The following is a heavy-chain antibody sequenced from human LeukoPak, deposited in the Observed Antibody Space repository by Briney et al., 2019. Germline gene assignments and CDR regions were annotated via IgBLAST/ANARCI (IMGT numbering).Heavy chain of an antibody. CDR3: ASLPYYDILTGYYAVY. D-gene: IGHD3-9*01. V-gene: IGHV4-31*03. Sequence: PSQTLSLTCTVSGGSISSGGYYWSWIRQHPGKGLEWIGYIYYSGSTYYNPSLKSRVTISVNTSKTQFSLKLSSVTAADTAVYYCASLPYYDILTGYYAVYWGQGTLVTVSS. CDR2: IYYSGST. J-gene: IGHJ4*02. CDR1: GGSISSGGYY.